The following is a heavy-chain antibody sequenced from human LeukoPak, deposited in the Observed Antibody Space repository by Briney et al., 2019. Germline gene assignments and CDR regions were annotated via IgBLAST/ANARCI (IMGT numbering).Heavy chain of an antibody. Sequence: GASVKVSCKASGYTFTSYYMHWVRQAPGQGLEWMGIINPSGGSTSYAQKCQGRVTMTRDTSTSTVYMELSSLRSEDTAVYYCAREGNDILTGYYRAGNWFDPWGQGTLVTVSS. CDR2: INPSGGST. CDR3: AREGNDILTGYYRAGNWFDP. J-gene: IGHJ5*02. V-gene: IGHV1-46*01. D-gene: IGHD3-9*01. CDR1: GYTFTSYY.